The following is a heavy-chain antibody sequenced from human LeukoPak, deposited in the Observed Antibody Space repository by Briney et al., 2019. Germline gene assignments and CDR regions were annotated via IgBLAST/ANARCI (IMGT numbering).Heavy chain of an antibody. CDR2: IKQDGSEK. CDR3: ARDLAGDEGNY. D-gene: IGHD7-27*01. CDR1: GFTLSSYW. V-gene: IGHV3-7*01. Sequence: PGGSLRLSCAASGFTLSSYWMSWVRQAPGKGLEWVANIKQDGSEKYYVDSVKGRFTISRDNAKNSLYLQMNSLRAEDTAVYYCARDLAGDEGNYWGQGTLVPVSS. J-gene: IGHJ4*02.